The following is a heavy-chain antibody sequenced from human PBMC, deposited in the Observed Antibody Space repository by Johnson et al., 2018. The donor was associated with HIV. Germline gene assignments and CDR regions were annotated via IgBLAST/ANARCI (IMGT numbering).Heavy chain of an antibody. Sequence: VQLVESGGGVVQPGRSLRLSCAASGFTFSSYAMSWVRQAPGKGLEWVSAISGSGGSTYYADSVKGRFTISRDNSKNTLYLQRNSLRAEDTAVYYCAKDPIVLVVYAISAFDIWGQGTMVTVSS. D-gene: IGHD2-8*02. CDR2: ISGSGGST. J-gene: IGHJ3*02. CDR1: GFTFSSYA. V-gene: IGHV3-23*04. CDR3: AKDPIVLVVYAISAFDI.